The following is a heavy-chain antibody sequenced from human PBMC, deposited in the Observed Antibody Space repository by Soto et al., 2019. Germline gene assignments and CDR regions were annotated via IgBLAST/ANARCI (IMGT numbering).Heavy chain of an antibody. CDR2: IIPIFGTA. Sequence: GASVEVSCKASGGTFGSCASRWVRQAPGQGLEWMGGIIPIFGTANYAQKFQGRVTITADESTSTAYMELSSLRSEDTAVYYCARGSLGTYYDFWSGYYNYYGMDVWGQGTTVT. CDR1: GGTFGSCA. J-gene: IGHJ6*02. CDR3: ARGSLGTYYDFWSGYYNYYGMDV. D-gene: IGHD3-3*01. V-gene: IGHV1-69*13.